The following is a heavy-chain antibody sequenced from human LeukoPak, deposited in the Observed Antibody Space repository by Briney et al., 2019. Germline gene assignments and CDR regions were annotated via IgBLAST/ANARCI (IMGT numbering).Heavy chain of an antibody. CDR2: IYYTGST. J-gene: IGHJ4*02. D-gene: IGHD6-13*01. V-gene: IGHV4-59*01. CDR1: GGSISNYY. Sequence: SETLSLTCTVSGGSISNYYWSWIRQPPGKGLEYIGYIYYTGSTNYNPSLKSRVTISLDTSKNQFSLRLSSVTAADTAMYYCARAGTAADGTIIDSWGQGTLVTVSS. CDR3: ARAGTAADGTIIDS.